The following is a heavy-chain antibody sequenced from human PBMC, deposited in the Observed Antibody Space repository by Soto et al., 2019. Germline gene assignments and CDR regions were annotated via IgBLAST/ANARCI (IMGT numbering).Heavy chain of an antibody. Sequence: SETLSLTCAVYGGSFSGYYWIWIRQPPGKGLEWIGEINHSGSTNYNPSLKSRVTISVDTSKNQFSLKLSSVTAADTAVYYCARSSGWYLGWFDPWVQGTLVTVSS. CDR2: INHSGST. V-gene: IGHV4-34*01. CDR3: ARSSGWYLGWFDP. CDR1: GGSFSGYY. D-gene: IGHD6-19*01. J-gene: IGHJ5*02.